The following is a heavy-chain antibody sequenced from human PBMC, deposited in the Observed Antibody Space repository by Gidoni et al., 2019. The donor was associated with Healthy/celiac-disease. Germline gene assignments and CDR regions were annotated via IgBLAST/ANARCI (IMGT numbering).Heavy chain of an antibody. D-gene: IGHD1-7*01. J-gene: IGHJ6*02. V-gene: IGHV3-21*01. Sequence: EVQLVESGGGLVKPGGSLRLSCAASGFTFSSYSMNWVRQAPGKGLEWVSSISSSSSYIYYADSVKGRFTISRDNAKNSLYLQMNSLRAEDTAVYYCAREDVYTTGTTLYYYYGMDVWGQGTTVTVSS. CDR2: ISSSSSYI. CDR3: AREDVYTTGTTLYYYYGMDV. CDR1: GFTFSSYS.